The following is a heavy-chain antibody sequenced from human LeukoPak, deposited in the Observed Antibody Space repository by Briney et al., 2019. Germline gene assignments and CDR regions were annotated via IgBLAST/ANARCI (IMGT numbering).Heavy chain of an antibody. D-gene: IGHD3-10*01. CDR2: TYYSGST. V-gene: IGHV4-30-4*02. J-gene: IGHJ3*02. Sequence: PSETLSLTCTVSGGSISSGDYYWSWIRQPPGKGLEWIGYTYYSGSTYYNPSLKSRVTISVDTSKNQVSLKLSSVTAADTAVYYCARDTHEYGSGSYYDDTFDSWGQGTLVTVSS. CDR1: GGSISSGDYY. CDR3: ARDTHEYGSGSYYDDTFDS.